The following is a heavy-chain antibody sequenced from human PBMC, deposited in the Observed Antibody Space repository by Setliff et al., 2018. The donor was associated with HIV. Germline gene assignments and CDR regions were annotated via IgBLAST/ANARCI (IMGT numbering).Heavy chain of an antibody. CDR2: IIPIFGTA. CDR3: ARGDMIAFGGVGPFDY. CDR1: GGIFSNYA. Sequence: ASVKVSCKASGGIFSNYAINWVRLAPGQGLEWMGGIIPIFGTADYAQRFQGRVTITADESTSTAYMELSSLRSADTAVYYCARGDMIAFGGVGPFDYWGQGTLVT. J-gene: IGHJ4*02. V-gene: IGHV1-69*13. D-gene: IGHD3-16*01.